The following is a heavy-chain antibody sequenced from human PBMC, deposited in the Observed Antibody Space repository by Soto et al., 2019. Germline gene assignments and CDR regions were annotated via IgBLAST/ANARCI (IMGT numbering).Heavy chain of an antibody. J-gene: IGHJ4*02. Sequence: EVQLVESGGGLVQPGGSLRLSCAASGFTVSSNCMSWVRKASGKGLEWVSVIYSGGSTYYADSVKGRFTISRHNSKNTLYLQMNSLRAEHTAVYFCAREGVFGYVGNSHWGQVNLLTVSS. D-gene: IGHD3-16*02. V-gene: IGHV3-53*04. CDR2: IYSGGST. CDR1: GFTVSSNC. CDR3: AREGVFGYVGNSH.